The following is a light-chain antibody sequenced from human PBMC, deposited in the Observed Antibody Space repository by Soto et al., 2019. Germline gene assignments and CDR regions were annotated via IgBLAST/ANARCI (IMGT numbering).Light chain of an antibody. J-gene: IGKJ4*01. V-gene: IGKV3-15*01. CDR2: GAS. CDR1: QSVSNN. CDR3: QQYNIWSLT. Sequence: EIVMTQSPATLSVSPGERATLSCRASQSVSNNLAWYQQQPGQAPRLLIYGASTRATGFPARFSGSRSGTEFTLTISSLQSEDCAVYYCQQYNIWSLTFGGGTKVEIK.